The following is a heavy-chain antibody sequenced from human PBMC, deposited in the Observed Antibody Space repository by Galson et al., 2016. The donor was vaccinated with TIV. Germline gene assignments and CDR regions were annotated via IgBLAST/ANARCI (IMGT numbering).Heavy chain of an antibody. J-gene: IGHJ4*02. D-gene: IGHD3-3*02. CDR1: GGTFNSYD. V-gene: IGHV1-69*04. Sequence: SVKVSCKASGGTFNSYDISWLRQVPGQGFEWMGRINPAVGLTKYAQRFQGRITITAAYMELSSLRSEDTAVYYCSSASHLVPTFHHYWGQGTLVTVSS. CDR2: INPAVGLT. CDR3: SSASHLVPTFHHY.